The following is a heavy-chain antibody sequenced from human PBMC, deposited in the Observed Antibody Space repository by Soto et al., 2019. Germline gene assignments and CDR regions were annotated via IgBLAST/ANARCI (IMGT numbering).Heavy chain of an antibody. CDR3: ARGNVWGSYRYYFDY. CDR1: GGSFSGYY. Sequence: SETLSLTCAVYGGSFSGYYWSWIRQPPGKGLEWIGEINHSGSTNYNPSLKSRVTISVDTSKNQFSLKLSSVTAADTAVYYCARGNVWGSYRYYFDYWGQGTLVTVSS. V-gene: IGHV4-34*01. CDR2: INHSGST. D-gene: IGHD3-16*02. J-gene: IGHJ4*02.